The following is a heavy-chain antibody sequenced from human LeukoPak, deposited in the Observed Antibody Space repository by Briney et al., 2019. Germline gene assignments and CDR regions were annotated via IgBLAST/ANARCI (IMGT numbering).Heavy chain of an antibody. J-gene: IGHJ4*02. D-gene: IGHD6-13*01. V-gene: IGHV4-59*12. CDR3: AREGWAAAWFDY. Sequence: SETLSPTCTVSGGSISSYYWSWIRQPPGKGLEWIGYIYYSGSTNYNPSLKSRVTISVDTSKNQFSLKLSSVTAADTAVYYCAREGWAAAWFDYWGQGTLVTVSS. CDR1: GGSISSYY. CDR2: IYYSGST.